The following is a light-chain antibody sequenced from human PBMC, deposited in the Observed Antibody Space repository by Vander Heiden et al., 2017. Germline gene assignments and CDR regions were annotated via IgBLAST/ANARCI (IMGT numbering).Light chain of an antibody. CDR1: SSDVGGYNY. CDR3: SSYTSSSTLGVV. Sequence: GQSITISCTGTSSDVGGYNYVSWYQQHPGKAPKLMIYEVSNRPSGVSNRFSGSKSGNTASLTISGLQAEDEADYYCSSYTSSSTLGVVFGGGTKLTVL. J-gene: IGLJ2*01. CDR2: EVS. V-gene: IGLV2-14*01.